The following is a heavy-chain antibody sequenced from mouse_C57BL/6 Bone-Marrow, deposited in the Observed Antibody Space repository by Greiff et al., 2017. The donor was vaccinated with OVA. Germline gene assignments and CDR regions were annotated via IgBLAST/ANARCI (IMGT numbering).Heavy chain of an antibody. CDR2: IYPGDGDT. V-gene: IGHV1-82*01. CDR1: GYAFSSSW. Sequence: VQLQQSGPELVKPGASVKISCKASGYAFSSSWMNWVKQRPGQGLEWIGRIYPGDGDTNYNGKFKGKATLTADKSSSTAYMQLSSLTSEDSAVYFCARGLWLRRRGVYFDYWGQGTTLTVSA. J-gene: IGHJ2*01. CDR3: ARGLWLRRRGVYFDY. D-gene: IGHD2-2*01.